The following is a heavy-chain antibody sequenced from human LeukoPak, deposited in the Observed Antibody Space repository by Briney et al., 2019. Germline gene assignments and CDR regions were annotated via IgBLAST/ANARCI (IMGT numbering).Heavy chain of an antibody. Sequence: GGSLRLSCAGSGFTFSSSAMSWVRQAPGKGLEWVSSISDSGDFTYYADSVKGRFTISRDNSKNTLYLQMNSLRAEETAIYYCAKDRGHCSGGSCFTKDYWGQGTLVTVSS. CDR1: GFTFSSSA. CDR2: ISDSGDFT. J-gene: IGHJ4*02. V-gene: IGHV3-23*01. D-gene: IGHD2-15*01. CDR3: AKDRGHCSGGSCFTKDY.